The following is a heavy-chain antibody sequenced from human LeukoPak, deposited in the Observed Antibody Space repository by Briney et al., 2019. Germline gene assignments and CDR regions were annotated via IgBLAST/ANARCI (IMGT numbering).Heavy chain of an antibody. CDR3: TTSSGSYGQNWFDP. Sequence: GGSLRLSCAASGFTFSSYWMHWVRQAPGKGLMWVSRINSDGSITNYADSVKGRFTISRDNAKNTLYLQMNSLRAEDTAIYYCTTSSGSYGQNWFDPWGQGTLVTVPS. CDR2: INSDGSIT. V-gene: IGHV3-74*01. D-gene: IGHD3-16*01. J-gene: IGHJ5*02. CDR1: GFTFSSYW.